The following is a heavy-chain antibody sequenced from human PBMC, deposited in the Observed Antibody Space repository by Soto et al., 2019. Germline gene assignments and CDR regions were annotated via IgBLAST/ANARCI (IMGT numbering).Heavy chain of an antibody. CDR2: IYATGTT. D-gene: IGHD1-1*01. V-gene: IGHV4-4*07. J-gene: IGHJ5*02. CDR3: VRDGTKTLRDWFDP. Sequence: SETLSLTCTVSGASISGFYWGWIRKSAGKGLEWIGRIYATGTTDYNPSLKSRVMMSVDTSKKQFSLKLRSVTAADTAVYYCVRDGTKTLRDWFDPWGQGISATVSS. CDR1: GASISGFY.